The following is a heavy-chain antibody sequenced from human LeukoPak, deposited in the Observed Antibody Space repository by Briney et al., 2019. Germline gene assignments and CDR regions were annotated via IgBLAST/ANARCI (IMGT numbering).Heavy chain of an antibody. D-gene: IGHD3-10*01. CDR2: INHSGST. CDR1: GGSISSSNW. V-gene: IGHV4-4*02. CDR3: AREFYGSGSYREGQFDY. J-gene: IGHJ4*02. Sequence: PSGTLSLTCAVSGGSISSSNWWSWVRQPPGKGLEWIGEINHSGSTNYNPSLKSRVTISVDTSKNQFSLKLSSVTAADTAVYYCAREFYGSGSYREGQFDYWGQGTLVTVSS.